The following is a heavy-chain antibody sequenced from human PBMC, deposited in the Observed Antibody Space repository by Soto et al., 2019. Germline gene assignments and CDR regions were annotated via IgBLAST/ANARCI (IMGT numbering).Heavy chain of an antibody. D-gene: IGHD2-2*01. CDR2: IIPIFGTA. CDR1: GGTFSSYA. J-gene: IGHJ6*02. Sequence: QVQLVQSGAEVKKPGSSVKVSCKASGGTFSSYAISWVRQAPGQGLEWMGGIIPIFGTANYAQKFQGRVTITADESTSTAYMELSSLRSEDTAVYYCARAGIVVVPAARRDYYYYYGMDVWGQGTTVTVSS. V-gene: IGHV1-69*01. CDR3: ARAGIVVVPAARRDYYYYYGMDV.